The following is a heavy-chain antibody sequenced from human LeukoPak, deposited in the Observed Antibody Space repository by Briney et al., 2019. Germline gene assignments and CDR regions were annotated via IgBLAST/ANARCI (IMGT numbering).Heavy chain of an antibody. Sequence: PSETLSLTCTVSGGSISSYYWSWIRQPAGKGLEWIGRIYTSGSTNYNPSLKSRVTMSVDTSKNQFSLKLSSVTAADTAVYYCARDGYSSSWSYYYYYYYMDVWGKGTTVTVSS. V-gene: IGHV4-4*07. CDR3: ARDGYSSSWSYYYYYYYMDV. D-gene: IGHD6-13*01. CDR2: IYTSGST. J-gene: IGHJ6*03. CDR1: GGSISSYY.